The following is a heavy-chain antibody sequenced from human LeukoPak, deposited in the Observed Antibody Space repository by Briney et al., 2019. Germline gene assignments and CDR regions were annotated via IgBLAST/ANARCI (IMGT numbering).Heavy chain of an antibody. CDR2: IIPIFGTA. V-gene: IGHV1-69*13. J-gene: IGHJ2*01. Sequence: VASVKVSCKASGGTFSSYAISWVRQAPGQGLEWMGGIIPIFGTANYAQKFQGRVTITADESTSTAHMELSSLRSEDTAVYYCARNANYYDSSGYYRTPWYFDLWGRGTLVTVSS. D-gene: IGHD3-22*01. CDR3: ARNANYYDSSGYYRTPWYFDL. CDR1: GGTFSSYA.